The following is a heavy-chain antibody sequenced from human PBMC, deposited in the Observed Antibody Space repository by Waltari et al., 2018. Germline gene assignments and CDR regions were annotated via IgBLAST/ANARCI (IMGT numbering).Heavy chain of an antibody. CDR2: ISYSGIT. V-gene: IGHV4-39*01. CDR3: ARFSKSANWIDP. J-gene: IGHJ5*02. CDR1: GGSISRSGSY. D-gene: IGHD3-3*02. Sequence: LQLQESGPGLVKPSETLSLTCTVSGGSISRSGSYWGGIRQPPGKGLEWIGSISYSGITYYNTSLMSRVTISVDTSKNQFSLKLTSVIAAETAVFYCARFSKSANWIDPWGQGTLVTVSS.